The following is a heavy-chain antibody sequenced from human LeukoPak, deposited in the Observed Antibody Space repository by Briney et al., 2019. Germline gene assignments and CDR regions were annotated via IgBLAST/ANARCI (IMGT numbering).Heavy chain of an antibody. CDR3: ARQRDSSGWVSNWFDP. CDR1: GGSISSSSCY. V-gene: IGHV4-39*01. J-gene: IGHJ5*02. Sequence: PSETLSLTCTVSGGSISSSSCYWGWIRQPPGKGLEWIGSIHYSGSTYYNPSLKSRVTISVDTSKNQFSLKLSSVIAADTAVYYCARQRDSSGWVSNWFDPWGQGTLVTVSS. CDR2: IHYSGST. D-gene: IGHD6-19*01.